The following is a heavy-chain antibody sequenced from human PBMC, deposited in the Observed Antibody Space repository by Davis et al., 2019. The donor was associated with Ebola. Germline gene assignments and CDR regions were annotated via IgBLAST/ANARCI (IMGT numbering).Heavy chain of an antibody. CDR1: GFTFSSFA. Sequence: GESLKISCAASGFTFSSFAMHWVRQAPGKGLEWVTVISYDGSNTYYADSVKGRFTVSRDYSKNTLYLQMNSLRAEDTAVYYCARKTYFDYWGQGTLVTVSS. V-gene: IGHV3-30*04. CDR3: ARKTYFDY. CDR2: ISYDGSNT. J-gene: IGHJ4*02.